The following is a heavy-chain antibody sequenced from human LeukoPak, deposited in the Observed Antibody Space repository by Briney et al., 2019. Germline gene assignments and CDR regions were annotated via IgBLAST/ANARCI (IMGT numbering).Heavy chain of an antibody. V-gene: IGHV4-34*01. CDR2: INHSGST. J-gene: IGHJ4*02. CDR1: GGSFSGYY. D-gene: IGHD4-17*01. Sequence: SETLSLTCAVYGGSFSGYYWGWIRQPPGKGLEWIGEINHSGSTNYNPSLKSRVTISVDTSKNQFSLQLSSVTAADTAVYYCAREGDYGDYQEAFDYWGQGTLVTVSS. CDR3: AREGDYGDYQEAFDY.